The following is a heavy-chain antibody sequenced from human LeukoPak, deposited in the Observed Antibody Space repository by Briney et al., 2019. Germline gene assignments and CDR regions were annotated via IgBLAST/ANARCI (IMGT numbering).Heavy chain of an antibody. J-gene: IGHJ4*02. CDR1: GFTFSSYA. D-gene: IGHD6-13*01. CDR3: ARAVARVAAAGYFDY. Sequence: GGSLRPSCAASGFTFSSYAMHWVRQAPGKGLEWVAVTSYDGSNKYYADSVKGRFTISRDNSKNTLYLQMNSLRAEDTAVYYCARAVARVAAAGYFDYWGQGTLVTVSS. CDR2: TSYDGSNK. V-gene: IGHV3-30-3*01.